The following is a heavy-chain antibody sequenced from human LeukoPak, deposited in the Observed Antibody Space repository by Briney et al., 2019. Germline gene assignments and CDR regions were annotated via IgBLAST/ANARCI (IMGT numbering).Heavy chain of an antibody. CDR3: ARDYDFWSGYDY. CDR1: GFTFNSFS. CDR2: ISSSSGTI. V-gene: IGHV3-48*01. J-gene: IGHJ4*02. D-gene: IGHD3-3*01. Sequence: GGPLRLSCAASGFTFNSFSMNWVRQAPGKGLEWVSYISSSSGTIYYADSVKGRFTISRDNAKNSLYLQMNSLRAEDTAVYYCARDYDFWSGYDYWGQGTLVTVSS.